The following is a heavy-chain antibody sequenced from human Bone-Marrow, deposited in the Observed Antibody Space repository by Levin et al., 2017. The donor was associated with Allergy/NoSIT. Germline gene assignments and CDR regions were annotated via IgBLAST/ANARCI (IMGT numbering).Heavy chain of an antibody. V-gene: IGHV3-66*01. J-gene: IGHJ4*02. CDR2: IHSGGRK. D-gene: IGHD5-12*01. CDR1: GFTISTNY. Sequence: GESLKISCAASGFTISTNYMSWVRQVPGKGLEWVSIIHSGGRKNYADSVKGRFTISRDNYNNTLYLQMNSLRGEDTAIYYCARDDVVATNHWVQGTLVIVSS. CDR3: ARDDVVATNH.